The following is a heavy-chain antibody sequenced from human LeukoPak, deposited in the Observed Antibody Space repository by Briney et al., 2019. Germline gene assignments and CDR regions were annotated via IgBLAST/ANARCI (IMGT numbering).Heavy chain of an antibody. D-gene: IGHD3-10*01. J-gene: IGHJ4*02. CDR2: ISAYNGNT. Sequence: GASVKVSCKASGYSFTSNGISWVRQPPGQGLEWMGWISAYNGNTNYAQKLQGRVTMTTDTSTSTAYMELRSLRSDDTAVYYCARRPADYYGSGSYPDYWGQGTLVTVSS. CDR1: GYSFTSNG. CDR3: ARRPADYYGSGSYPDY. V-gene: IGHV1-18*01.